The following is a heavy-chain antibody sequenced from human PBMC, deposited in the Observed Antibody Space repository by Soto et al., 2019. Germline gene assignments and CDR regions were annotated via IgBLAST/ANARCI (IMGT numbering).Heavy chain of an antibody. D-gene: IGHD5-12*01. CDR3: ARGGYSGYDYSDYYGMDV. Sequence: QVQLQQWGAGLLKPSETLSLTCAVYGGSFSGYYWSWIRQPPGKGLEWIGEINHSGSTNYNPSLKRRVTISVDTSKNQFSLKLSSVTAADTAVYYCARGGYSGYDYSDYYGMDVWGQGTTVTVSS. CDR2: INHSGST. J-gene: IGHJ6*02. V-gene: IGHV4-34*01. CDR1: GGSFSGYY.